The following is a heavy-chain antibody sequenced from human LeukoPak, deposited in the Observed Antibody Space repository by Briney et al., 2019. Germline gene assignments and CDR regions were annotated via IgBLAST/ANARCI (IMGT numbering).Heavy chain of an antibody. CDR1: GYTFTGYY. CDR3: ATQRGSYLWGTDFDY. J-gene: IGHJ4*02. CDR2: INPTSGDT. D-gene: IGHD3-16*01. V-gene: IGHV1-2*02. Sequence: ASVKVSCKASGYTFTGYYMSWVRQAPGQGLEWMGWINPTSGDTKYAQKVQGRVTMTRDTSISTAYMELSRLRFDDTAVYYCATQRGSYLWGTDFDYWGQGTLVTVSS.